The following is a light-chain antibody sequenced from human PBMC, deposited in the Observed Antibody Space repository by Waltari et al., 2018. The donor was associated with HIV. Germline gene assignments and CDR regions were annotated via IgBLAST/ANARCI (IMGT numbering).Light chain of an antibody. Sequence: DIQLTHSPTSLSASVGDRVTITCQASQDISNYLSWYQQKPGKAPKLLIYGASNLETGVPSRFSGSGSGAKFTFTISNLLPEDIATYYCQQYYNFPLFGGGTKVEI. V-gene: IGKV1-33*01. J-gene: IGKJ4*01. CDR1: QDISNY. CDR3: QQYYNFPL. CDR2: GAS.